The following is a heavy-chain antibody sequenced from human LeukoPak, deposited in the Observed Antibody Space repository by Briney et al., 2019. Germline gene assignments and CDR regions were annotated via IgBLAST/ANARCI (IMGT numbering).Heavy chain of an antibody. J-gene: IGHJ4*02. CDR2: MNPNSGNT. V-gene: IGHV1-8*03. CDR3: ARGSLDSGSYVVDY. CDR1: GYTFTSYD. D-gene: IGHD1-26*01. Sequence: ASVKVSCKASGYTFTSYDINWVRQATGQGLEWMGWMNPNSGNTGYAQKFQGRVTITRNTSISTAYMELSSLRSEDTAVYYCARGSLDSGSYVVDYWGQGTLVTVSS.